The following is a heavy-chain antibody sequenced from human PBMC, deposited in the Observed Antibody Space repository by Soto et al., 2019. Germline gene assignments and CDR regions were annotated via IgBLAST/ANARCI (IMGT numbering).Heavy chain of an antibody. CDR2: ISYDGSNK. J-gene: IGHJ6*02. D-gene: IGHD5-12*01. CDR1: GFTFSSYG. Sequence: QVQLVESGGGVVQPGRSLRLSCAASGFTFSSYGMHWVRQAPGKGLEWVAVISYDGSNKYYADSVKGRFTISRDNSKNTLYLQMNSLRAEDTAVYYCAKDQIWLTSYYYGMDVWGQGTTVTVSS. V-gene: IGHV3-30*18. CDR3: AKDQIWLTSYYYGMDV.